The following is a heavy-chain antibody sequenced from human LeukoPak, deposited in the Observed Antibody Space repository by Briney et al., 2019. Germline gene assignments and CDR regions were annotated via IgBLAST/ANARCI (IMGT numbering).Heavy chain of an antibody. Sequence: GGSLRLSCAASGFTFTDYTMHWVRQAPGKGLVWVSCIKSYADGSGTTYADSVKGRFTISRDDARNTVYLQINSLRAEDTAVYYCARDSTYTMDLWGRGTTVTVSS. D-gene: IGHD2/OR15-2a*01. CDR3: ARDSTYTMDL. CDR1: GFTFTDYT. V-gene: IGHV3-74*03. CDR2: IKSYADGSGT. J-gene: IGHJ6*02.